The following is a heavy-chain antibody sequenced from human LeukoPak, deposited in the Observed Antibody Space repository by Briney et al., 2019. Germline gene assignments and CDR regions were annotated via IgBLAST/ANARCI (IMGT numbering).Heavy chain of an antibody. Sequence: GGSLRLSCAASGFSVGSNYMTWVRQAPGKGLGWVSFIYSGGSTDYADSVKGRFTISRDNSKNTLYLQMNSLRAEDTAVYYCGRVMSSSSYYMEVWGKGTTVIVSS. J-gene: IGHJ6*03. CDR1: GFSVGSNY. D-gene: IGHD6-6*01. CDR3: GRVMSSSSYYMEV. V-gene: IGHV3-53*01. CDR2: IYSGGST.